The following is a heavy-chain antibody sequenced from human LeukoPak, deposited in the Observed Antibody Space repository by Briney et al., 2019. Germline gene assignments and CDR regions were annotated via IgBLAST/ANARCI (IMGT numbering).Heavy chain of an antibody. Sequence: ASMTVSCKASGYSFTDYYIHFVRQAPGQGLEWLGWINPNGGDTKYARQFQGRATMTRDTSINTAYMELDSLRYNDTAVYYCARQLGNSWGEHFDSWGQGTLVTISS. CDR3: ARQLGNSWGEHFDS. V-gene: IGHV1-2*02. CDR1: GYSFTDYY. CDR2: INPNGGDT. J-gene: IGHJ1*01. D-gene: IGHD6-13*01.